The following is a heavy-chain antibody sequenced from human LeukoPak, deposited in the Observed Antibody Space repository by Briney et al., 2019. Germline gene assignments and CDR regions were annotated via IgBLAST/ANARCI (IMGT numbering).Heavy chain of an antibody. CDR3: ARVGDTRMAGGHDY. CDR2: ILPIFDTA. J-gene: IGHJ4*02. Sequence: SVKLSCKASGDTFSNYVITWVRQAPGQGLDWMGGILPIFDTADYAQKFQGRVTITADESTNTAYMELSSLTFEDTAVYYCARVGDTRMAGGHDYWGQGTLVTVSS. V-gene: IGHV1-69*13. D-gene: IGHD5-18*01. CDR1: GDTFSNYV.